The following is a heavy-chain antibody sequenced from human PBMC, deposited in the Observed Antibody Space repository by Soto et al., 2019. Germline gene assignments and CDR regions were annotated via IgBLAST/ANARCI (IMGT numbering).Heavy chain of an antibody. J-gene: IGHJ4*02. CDR1: GDSISSDKYY. V-gene: IGHV4-39*01. CDR3: VRNYYDGSGFFL. CDR2: VYHRGGA. Sequence: PSETLSLTCTVSGDSISSDKYYWGWVRQPPGKGLEWIGTVYHRGGAHYNPSLKSRITISEDTSKIQFSLKLSSVTAADTALYYCVRNYYDGSGFFLWGQGTLVTVSS. D-gene: IGHD3-22*01.